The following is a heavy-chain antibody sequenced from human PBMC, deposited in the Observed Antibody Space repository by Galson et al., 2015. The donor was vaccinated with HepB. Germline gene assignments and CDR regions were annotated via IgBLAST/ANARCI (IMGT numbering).Heavy chain of an antibody. CDR2: IKYDGSEK. CDR1: GFTYSNYW. J-gene: IGHJ4*02. CDR3: ARGWDIEVTANLDY. Sequence: SLRLSCAVSGFTYSNYWMSWVRQAPGRGLEWVANIKYDGSEKYYVRSVEGRFTVSRDNAQNSLYLHMSSLRAEDTAVYYCARGWDIEVTANLDYWGQGALVTVSS. D-gene: IGHD2-21*02. V-gene: IGHV3-7*03.